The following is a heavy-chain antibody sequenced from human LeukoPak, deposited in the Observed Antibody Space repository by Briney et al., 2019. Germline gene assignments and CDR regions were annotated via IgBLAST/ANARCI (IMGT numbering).Heavy chain of an antibody. CDR2: ISYDGSNK. CDR1: GFTFSSYA. D-gene: IGHD3-3*01. V-gene: IGHV3-30-3*01. Sequence: GRSLRLSCAASGFTFSSYAMHWVRQAPGKGLEWVAVISYDGSNKYYADSVKGRFTISRDNSKNTLYLQMNSLRAEDTAVYYCAKDGITIFGVAPSFNWFDPWGQGTLVTVSS. J-gene: IGHJ5*02. CDR3: AKDGITIFGVAPSFNWFDP.